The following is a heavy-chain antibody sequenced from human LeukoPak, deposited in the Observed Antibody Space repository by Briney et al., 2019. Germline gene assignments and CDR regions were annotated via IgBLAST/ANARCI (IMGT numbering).Heavy chain of an antibody. J-gene: IGHJ6*02. D-gene: IGHD1-7*01. CDR2: VNSDGSST. CDR1: RGFTFSTNW. Sequence: GGSLRLSCAASRGFTFSTNWMYWVRQAPGKGLVCISRVNSDGSSTAYADSVKGRFTISRDNVNNILYLQMNSLRAEDTAVYYCVRNNWNSVYYGMDVWGQGTTVTVSS. V-gene: IGHV3-74*01. CDR3: VRNNWNSVYYGMDV.